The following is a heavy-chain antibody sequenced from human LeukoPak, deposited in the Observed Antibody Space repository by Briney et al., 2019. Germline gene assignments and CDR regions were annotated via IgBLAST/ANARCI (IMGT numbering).Heavy chain of an antibody. CDR2: ISGSGGST. CDR1: GFTFSNYA. D-gene: IGHD3-3*01. Sequence: GGSLRLSCGASGFTFSNYAMSWVRQAPGKGLEWVSAISGSGGSTYFADSVKGRLSISRDNSKNTLYLQMNSLRAEDTAVYYCARDRNYDFWSGYPDAFDIWGQGTMVTVSS. CDR3: ARDRNYDFWSGYPDAFDI. V-gene: IGHV3-23*01. J-gene: IGHJ3*02.